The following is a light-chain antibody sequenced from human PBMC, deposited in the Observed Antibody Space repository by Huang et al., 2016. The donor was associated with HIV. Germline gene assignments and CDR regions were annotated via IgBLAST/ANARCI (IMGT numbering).Light chain of an antibody. CDR1: QDISSW. Sequence: IQLTQSPSSVSASEGDTVRITCRASQDISSWLAWYQQKPREAPTRLIHSTSILQSGVPSRVNGSGSGTDFFLTINSLRPDDFATYYCQQANMYPRSFGQGTRLDIK. CDR2: STS. V-gene: IGKV1-12*01. CDR3: QQANMYPRS. J-gene: IGKJ5*01.